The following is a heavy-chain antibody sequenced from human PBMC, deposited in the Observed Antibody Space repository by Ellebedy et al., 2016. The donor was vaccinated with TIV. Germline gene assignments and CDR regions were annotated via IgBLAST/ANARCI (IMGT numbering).Heavy chain of an antibody. CDR3: AKDRGDIVVVPAAKFDY. CDR1: GFTFSSYA. J-gene: IGHJ4*02. CDR2: FSGSGGST. D-gene: IGHD2-2*01. V-gene: IGHV3-23*01. Sequence: GESLKISXAASGFTFSSYAMSWVRQAPGKGLEWVSAFSGSGGSTYYADSVKGRFTISRDNSKNTLYLQMNSLRAEDTAVYYCAKDRGDIVVVPAAKFDYWGQGTLVTVSS.